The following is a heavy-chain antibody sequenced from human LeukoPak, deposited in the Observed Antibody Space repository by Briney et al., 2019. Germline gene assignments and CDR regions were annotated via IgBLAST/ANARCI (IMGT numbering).Heavy chain of an antibody. J-gene: IGHJ6*03. Sequence: GGSLTPSCPASAFTFDDYGRSWVRQAPGRWREGVSGINWIVDSKGHADYVKGRFTISRDNAKNYMYLQMHSLRAEDTALYYCARVDGRFYYYYYYMDVWGKGTTVTVSS. CDR1: AFTFDDYG. CDR3: ARVDGRFYYYYYYMDV. CDR2: INWIVDSK. V-gene: IGHV3-20*04. D-gene: IGHD2-8*01.